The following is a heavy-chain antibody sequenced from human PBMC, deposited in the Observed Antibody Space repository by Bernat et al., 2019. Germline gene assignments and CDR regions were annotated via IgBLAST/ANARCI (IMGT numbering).Heavy chain of an antibody. Sequence: QLQLQESGPGLVKPSETLSLTCTVSGGSISSSSYYWGWIRQPPGKGLEWIGSIYYSGSTYSNPSLKGRVTISVDTSKSQFSLKLSSVTAADTAVYYCARQGSSSSWGTSESFDYWGQGTLVTVSS. D-gene: IGHD6-13*01. CDR2: IYYSGST. V-gene: IGHV4-39*01. CDR3: ARQGSSSSWGTSESFDY. J-gene: IGHJ4*02. CDR1: GGSISSSSYY.